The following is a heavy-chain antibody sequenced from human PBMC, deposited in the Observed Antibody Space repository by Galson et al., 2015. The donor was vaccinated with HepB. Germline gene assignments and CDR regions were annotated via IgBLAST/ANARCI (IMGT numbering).Heavy chain of an antibody. CDR1: GYTFTSYG. CDR3: ARVGYYGSGSGPRED. CDR2: ISAYNGNT. V-gene: IGHV1-18*04. Sequence: SVKVSCKASGYTFTSYGISWVRQAPGQGLEWMGWISAYNGNTNYAQKLQGRVTMTTDTSTSTAYMELRSLRSDDTAVYYCARVGYYGSGSGPREDWGQGTLVTVSS. D-gene: IGHD3-10*01. J-gene: IGHJ4*02.